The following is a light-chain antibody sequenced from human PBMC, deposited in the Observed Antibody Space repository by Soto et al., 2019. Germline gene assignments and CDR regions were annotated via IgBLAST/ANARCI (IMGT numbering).Light chain of an antibody. V-gene: IGKV3-20*01. CDR3: QQYGSSGT. J-gene: IGKJ1*01. CDR2: DAS. Sequence: EIVMTQSPATLSVSPGERATLSCRASQSVSSNFAWYQQKPGQAPRLLIYDASTRATGIPDRFSGSGSGTDFTLTRSRLEPEDFAVYYFQQYGSSGTFGQRTKVDIK. CDR1: QSVSSN.